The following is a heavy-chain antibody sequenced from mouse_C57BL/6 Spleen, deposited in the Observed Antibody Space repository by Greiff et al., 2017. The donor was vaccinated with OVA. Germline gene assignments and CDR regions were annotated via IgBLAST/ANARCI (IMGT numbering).Heavy chain of an antibody. CDR2: INPSSGDT. Sequence: VQLQQSGAELARPGASVKMSCKASGYTFTSYTMHWVKQRPGQGLEWIGYINPSSGDTKYNQKFKDKATLTADKSSSTAYMQLGSLTSEDSAVYYCGRGYYIDYWGQGTTLTVSS. CDR3: GRGYYIDY. CDR1: GYTFTSYT. V-gene: IGHV1-4*01. J-gene: IGHJ2*01.